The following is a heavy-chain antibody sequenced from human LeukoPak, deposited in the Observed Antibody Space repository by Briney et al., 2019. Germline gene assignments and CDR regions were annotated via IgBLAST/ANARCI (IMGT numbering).Heavy chain of an antibody. CDR3: VRDKGYAFDF. V-gene: IGHV3-48*01. CDR1: GFTFSTYS. J-gene: IGHJ3*01. Sequence: GGSLRLSCAASGFTFSTYSMNWVRQAPGKGLEWISYIRGSSETVFYADSVKGRFTISSDNAENSLHLQMNSLRVEDTAVYYCVRDKGYAFDFWGQGTMVTVSS. CDR2: IRGSSETV. D-gene: IGHD5-12*01.